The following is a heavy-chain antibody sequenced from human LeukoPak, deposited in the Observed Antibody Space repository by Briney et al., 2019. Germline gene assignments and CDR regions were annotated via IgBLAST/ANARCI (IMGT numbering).Heavy chain of an antibody. J-gene: IGHJ5*02. CDR3: AKDLGGGYCSGGSCLMTNWFDP. CDR2: ISGSGGST. D-gene: IGHD2-15*01. V-gene: IGHV3-23*01. Sequence: GGSLRLSCAASGFTFSSYAMSSVRQAPGKGLEWVSAISGSGGSTYYADSVKGRFTISREHSKNTMYLQMSRLRAEDTDVYYCAKDLGGGYCSGGSCLMTNWFDPWGQGSLVTVCS. CDR1: GFTFSSYA.